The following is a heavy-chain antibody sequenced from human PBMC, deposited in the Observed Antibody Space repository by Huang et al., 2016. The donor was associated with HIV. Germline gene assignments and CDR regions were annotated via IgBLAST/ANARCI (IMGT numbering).Heavy chain of an antibody. CDR3: ARDIAIFGEPLDS. V-gene: IGHV4-39*01. CDR2: INYDGST. J-gene: IGHJ4*02. Sequence: QPRLQESGPGLVKPSETLSLTCTVSGVSVTRSPWYWVWVRQSPGKGLEWIASINYDGSTYYKSSLKSRLTTSLNTSKNQFSLKRTSVTAADTAVYCCARDIAIFGEPLDSWGQGTAVTVSS. CDR1: GVSVTRSPWY. D-gene: IGHD3-3*01.